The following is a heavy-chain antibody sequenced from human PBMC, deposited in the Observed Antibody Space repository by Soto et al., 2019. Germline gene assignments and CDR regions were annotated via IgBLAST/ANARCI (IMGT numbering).Heavy chain of an antibody. CDR2: IWYDGSNK. J-gene: IGHJ4*02. CDR3: ARDGTSYYYDSSGYSSTAATCDY. CDR1: GFTFSSYG. V-gene: IGHV3-33*01. Sequence: QVQLVESGGGVVQPGRSLRLSCAASGFTFSSYGMHWVRQAPGKGLEWVAVIWYDGSNKYYADSVKGRFTISRDNSKNTLYLQMNSLRAEDTAVYYCARDGTSYYYDSSGYSSTAATCDYWGQGTLVTVSS. D-gene: IGHD3-22*01.